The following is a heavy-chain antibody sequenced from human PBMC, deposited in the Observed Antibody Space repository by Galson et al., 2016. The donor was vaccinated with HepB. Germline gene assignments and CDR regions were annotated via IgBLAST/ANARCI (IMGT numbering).Heavy chain of an antibody. D-gene: IGHD2-2*02. CDR2: INHSGNT. CDR3: ARGAVGYCSSSTCYNYYYGRDV. V-gene: IGHV4-34*01. J-gene: IGHJ6*02. Sequence: SETLSLTCAVYGGSFSGFHWTWIRQAPGRGLEWLGEINHSGNTNYDPSLTSRVTVSVDTSNNRFSLSLSSVTAADSGIYYCARGAVGYCSSSTCYNYYYGRDVWGQGTTVSVSS. CDR1: GGSFSGFH.